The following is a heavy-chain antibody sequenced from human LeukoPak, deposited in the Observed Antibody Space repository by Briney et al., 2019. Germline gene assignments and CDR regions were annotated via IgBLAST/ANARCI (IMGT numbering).Heavy chain of an antibody. Sequence: SETLSLTCTVSGGCINGYYWSWIRQPPGKGLEWIGYIYYSGSTNYNPSLKSRVTMSVDTSKNQFSLKLTSVTAADTAVYYCARLTSGSYSFYYYIGVWGKGTTVTVSS. V-gene: IGHV4-59*01. D-gene: IGHD1-26*01. CDR1: GGCINGYY. CDR2: IYYSGST. CDR3: ARLTSGSYSFYYYIGV. J-gene: IGHJ6*03.